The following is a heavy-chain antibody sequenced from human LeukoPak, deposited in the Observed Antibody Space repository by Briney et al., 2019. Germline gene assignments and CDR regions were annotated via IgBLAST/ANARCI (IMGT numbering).Heavy chain of an antibody. J-gene: IGHJ4*02. V-gene: IGHV4-38-2*02. CDR3: AGNYDSSGYDFDY. D-gene: IGHD3-22*01. Sequence: PSETLSLTCTVSGYSISGGYYWGWIRQPPGKGLEWIGSIYHSGSTYYNPSLKSRVTISVDTSKNQFSLKLSSVTAADTAVYYCAGNYDSSGYDFDYWGQGTLVTVSS. CDR1: GYSISGGYY. CDR2: IYHSGST.